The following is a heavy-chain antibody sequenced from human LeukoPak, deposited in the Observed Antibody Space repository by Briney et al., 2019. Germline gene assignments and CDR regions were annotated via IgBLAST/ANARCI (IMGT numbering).Heavy chain of an antibody. D-gene: IGHD3-22*01. Sequence: KPSETPALTCTVPGGSISSSDFYWGWVRQPPRKGPEWIGGIHYSGSTYYNPSLKSRVTISVDTSKNQFSLNLSSVTAADTAVYYCARHRASSRGGSGYSQGGFDYWGQGTLVTVSS. CDR1: GGSISSSDFY. CDR3: ARHRASSRGGSGYSQGGFDY. J-gene: IGHJ4*02. V-gene: IGHV4-39*01. CDR2: IHYSGST.